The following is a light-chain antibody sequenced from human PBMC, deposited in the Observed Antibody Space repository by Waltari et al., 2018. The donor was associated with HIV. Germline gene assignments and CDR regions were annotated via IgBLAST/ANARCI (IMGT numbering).Light chain of an antibody. CDR1: SSDVGRYDY. Sequence: QSALTQPPSASGSLGQSVTISCTGSSSDVGRYDYVSWYQQHPGKAPKRLIVEVNKRPSGVPDRCSGSKSGNTASLTVSGLQAEDEAEYSCSSYAGINPVIFGGGTTLTVL. CDR3: SSYAGINPVI. J-gene: IGLJ2*01. CDR2: EVN. V-gene: IGLV2-8*01.